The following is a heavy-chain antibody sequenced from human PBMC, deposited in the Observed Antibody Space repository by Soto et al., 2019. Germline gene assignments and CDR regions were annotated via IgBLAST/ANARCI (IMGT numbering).Heavy chain of an antibody. CDR2: INHSGST. Sequence: SETLSLTCAVYGGSFSGYYWSWIRQPPGKGLEWIGEINHSGSTNYNPSLKSRVTISVDTSKNQFSLKLSSVTAADAAVYYCAREMATIKRFHYGMDVWGQGTTVTVSS. CDR3: AREMATIKRFHYGMDV. CDR1: GGSFSGYY. D-gene: IGHD5-12*01. J-gene: IGHJ6*02. V-gene: IGHV4-34*01.